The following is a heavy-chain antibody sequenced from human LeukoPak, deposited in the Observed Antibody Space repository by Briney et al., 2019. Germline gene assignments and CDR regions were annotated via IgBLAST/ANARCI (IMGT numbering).Heavy chain of an antibody. J-gene: IGHJ6*02. CDR3: ARGDTRYYGMDV. CDR2: IYSGGST. CDR1: GFTVSSNY. D-gene: IGHD2-21*01. V-gene: IGHV3-66*01. Sequence: GGPLRLSCAASGFTVSSNYMGWVRQAPGKGLEWVSVIYSGGSTYYADSVKGRFTISRDNSKNTLYLQMNSLRAEDTAVYYCARGDTRYYGMDVWGQGTTVTVSS.